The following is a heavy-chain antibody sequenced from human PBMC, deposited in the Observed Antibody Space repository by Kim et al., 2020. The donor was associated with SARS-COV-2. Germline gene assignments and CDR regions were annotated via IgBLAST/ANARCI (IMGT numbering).Heavy chain of an antibody. V-gene: IGHV1-24*01. CDR1: GYTLTELS. Sequence: ASVKVSCKVSGYTLTELSMHWVRQAPGKGLEWMGGFDPEDGETIYAQKFQGRVTMTEDTSTDTAYMELSSLRSEDTAVYYCATATTVDTAMVPYYYGMDVWGQGTTVAVSS. CDR2: FDPEDGET. J-gene: IGHJ6*02. D-gene: IGHD5-18*01. CDR3: ATATTVDTAMVPYYYGMDV.